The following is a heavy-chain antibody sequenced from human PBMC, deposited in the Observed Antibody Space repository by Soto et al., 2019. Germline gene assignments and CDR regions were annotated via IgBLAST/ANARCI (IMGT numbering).Heavy chain of an antibody. D-gene: IGHD2-2*01. Sequence: PGGSLRLSCVASGFSFSDYSMTWMRQAPGGGLDFVAFISNTAITDYYADSVKGRFTISRDNARNSVYLQMYSLRAEDAAVYYGARDLHQRRSHKHYYYHLDVWRTGTTVTVSS. CDR3: ARDLHQRRSHKHYYYHLDV. V-gene: IGHV3-11*01. CDR2: ISNTAITD. J-gene: IGHJ6*03. CDR1: GFSFSDYS.